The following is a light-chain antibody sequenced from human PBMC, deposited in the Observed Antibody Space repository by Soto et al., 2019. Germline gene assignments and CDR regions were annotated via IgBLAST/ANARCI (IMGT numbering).Light chain of an antibody. J-gene: IGKJ5*01. CDR3: QQRSGLSSIT. CDR1: RSVSSY. CDR2: DAS. V-gene: IGKV3-11*01. Sequence: EIVLTQSPATLSLPPGERATLSCRASRSVSSYLAWYQQKPGQAPRLLIHDASNRATGIPARFSGSGSGTDFSLTLSSLEPEDFAVYYCQQRSGLSSITFGHGTRLEIK.